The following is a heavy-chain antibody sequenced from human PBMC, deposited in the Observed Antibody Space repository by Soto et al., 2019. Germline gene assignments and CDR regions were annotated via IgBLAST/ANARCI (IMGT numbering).Heavy chain of an antibody. Sequence: PGGSLRLSCAASGFTFSSYRMNWVRQPPGKGLEWVSSISSSSSYIYYADSVQGRFTISTNNVKNSLYLQMNSLRVEDTAVYYCASDDIAARNAYYYYYGMDVWGQGTTVTVSS. CDR1: GFTFSSYR. CDR2: ISSSSSYI. D-gene: IGHD6-6*01. V-gene: IGHV3-21*01. CDR3: ASDDIAARNAYYYYYGMDV. J-gene: IGHJ6*02.